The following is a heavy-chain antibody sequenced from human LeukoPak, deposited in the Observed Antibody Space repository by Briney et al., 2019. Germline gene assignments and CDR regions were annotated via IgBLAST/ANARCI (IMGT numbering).Heavy chain of an antibody. Sequence: ALVKVFCKTSGYTFTSYGISWVRQEPAQGLEWMGWFSAYNGTTNSAQKLQGRVTMTTDTSTSAAYMELRSLRSDDTAVYYCARATRSYGSGSYVYWGQGTLVTVSS. V-gene: IGHV1-18*04. J-gene: IGHJ4*02. CDR1: GYTFTSYG. CDR3: ARATRSYGSGSYVY. CDR2: FSAYNGTT. D-gene: IGHD3-10*01.